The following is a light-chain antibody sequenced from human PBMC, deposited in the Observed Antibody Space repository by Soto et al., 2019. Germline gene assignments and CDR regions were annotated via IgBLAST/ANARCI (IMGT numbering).Light chain of an antibody. Sequence: QSVLTQPPSVSAAPGQKVTIACSGSSSNIGGNSVSWYQQLPGTAPKLLISDDDKRPSGIPDRFSGSKSGTSATLGITGLRTGDEADYYCGSWDSSLSAYVFGTGTKVTVL. CDR1: SSNIGGNS. V-gene: IGLV1-51*01. CDR2: DDD. J-gene: IGLJ1*01. CDR3: GSWDSSLSAYV.